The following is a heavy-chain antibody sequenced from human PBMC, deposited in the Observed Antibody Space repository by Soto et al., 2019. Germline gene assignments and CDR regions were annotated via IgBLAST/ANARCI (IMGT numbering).Heavy chain of an antibody. D-gene: IGHD3-16*01. CDR2: IIPILGIA. J-gene: IGHJ6*02. CDR1: GGTFSSYT. V-gene: IGHV1-69*08. Sequence: QVQLVQSGAEVKKPGSSVKVSCKASGGTFSSYTISWVRQAPGQGPEWMGRIIPILGIANYAQKFQGRVTSTADKPTSTAYMGLSSLRSEDTAVYYCARDLEGAHYGMDVWGQGTTVTVSS. CDR3: ARDLEGAHYGMDV.